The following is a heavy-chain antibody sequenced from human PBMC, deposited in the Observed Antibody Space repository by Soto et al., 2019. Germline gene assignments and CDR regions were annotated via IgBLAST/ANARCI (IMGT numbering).Heavy chain of an antibody. D-gene: IGHD3-22*01. CDR2: IWYDGSNK. CDR3: ARALDDSSGYYYIGFDY. J-gene: IGHJ4*02. CDR1: GLTFSSYG. V-gene: IGHV3-33*01. Sequence: QVQLVESGGGVVQPGRSLRLSCAASGLTFSSYGMDWVRQAPGKGLEWVAVIWYDGSNKYYADSVKGRFTISRDNSKNTLYLQMNSLRAEDTAVYYCARALDDSSGYYYIGFDYWGQGTLVTVSS.